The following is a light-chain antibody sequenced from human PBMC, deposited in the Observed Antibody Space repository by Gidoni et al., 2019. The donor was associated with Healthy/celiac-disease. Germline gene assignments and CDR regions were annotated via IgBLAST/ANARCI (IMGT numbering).Light chain of an antibody. CDR1: QSISSW. V-gene: IGKV1-5*03. J-gene: IGKJ1*01. Sequence: DIQMTQSPSTLSASVGDRVTITCRASQSISSWLAWYQKKPGKAPKLLIYKASSLESGVPSRFSGSGSGTEFTLTISSLHPDYFATYYCQQYNSYSPCTFGPXTKVEIK. CDR3: QQYNSYSPCT. CDR2: KAS.